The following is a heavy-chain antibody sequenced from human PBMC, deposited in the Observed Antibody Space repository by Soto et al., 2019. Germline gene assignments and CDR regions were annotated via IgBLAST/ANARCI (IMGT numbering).Heavy chain of an antibody. CDR3: ASFNAISHQLPGIFDY. CDR2: IYYSGST. V-gene: IGHV4-39*01. CDR1: GGSISSSSYY. Sequence: QLQLQESGPGLVKPSETLSLTCTVSGGSISSSSYYWGWIRQPPGKGLEWIGSIYYSGSTYYNPSLKSRVTISVDTSKNQFSLKLSSVTAADTAVYYCASFNAISHQLPGIFDYWGQGTLVTVSS. D-gene: IGHD2-2*01. J-gene: IGHJ4*02.